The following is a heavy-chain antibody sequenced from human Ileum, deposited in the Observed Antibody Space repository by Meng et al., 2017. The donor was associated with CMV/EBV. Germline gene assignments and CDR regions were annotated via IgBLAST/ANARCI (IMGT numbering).Heavy chain of an antibody. Sequence: PLYLPCAVYGGSFSGYYWSWIRQPPGKGLEWIGEINHSGSTNYNPSLKSRVTISVDTSKNQFSLKLSSVTAADTAVYYCARGNRFDPWGQGTLVTVSS. CDR1: GGSFSGYY. CDR2: INHSGST. V-gene: IGHV4-34*01. CDR3: ARGNRFDP. J-gene: IGHJ5*02.